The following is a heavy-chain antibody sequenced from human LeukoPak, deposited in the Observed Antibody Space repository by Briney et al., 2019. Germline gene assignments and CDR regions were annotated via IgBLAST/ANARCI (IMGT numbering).Heavy chain of an antibody. J-gene: IGHJ4*02. Sequence: SCKASGGTFSSYAMHWVRQAPGKGLEWVAVISYDGSNKYYADSVKGRFTISRDNSKNTLYLQMNSLRAEDTAVYYCARDESMVRGVIITPPYFDYWGQGTLVTVSS. CDR3: ARDESMVRGVIITPPYFDY. D-gene: IGHD3-10*01. CDR1: GGTFSSYA. CDR2: ISYDGSNK. V-gene: IGHV3-30-3*01.